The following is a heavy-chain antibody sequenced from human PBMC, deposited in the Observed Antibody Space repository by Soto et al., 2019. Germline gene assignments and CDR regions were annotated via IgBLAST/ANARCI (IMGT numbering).Heavy chain of an antibody. CDR3: VRGGSKYAY. CDR1: GFTFSDSW. D-gene: IGHD4-4*01. Sequence: ESGGGLVQPGGSLRLSCTASGFTFSDSWMTWVRQAPGKGLEWVARIKPDESEKKYADSVKGRFSISRDNAKNSMYLQMDSMRGEDTAVYYCVRGGSKYAYLGQGTLVTVSS. V-gene: IGHV3-7*01. CDR2: IKPDESEK. J-gene: IGHJ4*02.